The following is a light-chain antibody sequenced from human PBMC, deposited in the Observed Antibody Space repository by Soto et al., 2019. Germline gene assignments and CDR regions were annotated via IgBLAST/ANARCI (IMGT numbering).Light chain of an antibody. V-gene: IGKV1D-12*01. Sequence: DIQMTQSPSSVSASVGDRVTITCRASQDIRSWLAWYQQKPGKGPKLLIYGASSLKSGVPSRFSGSGSGTDFILTISSLQPEDFATYYWQQANSFPLTFGGGTKVEIK. CDR2: GAS. CDR1: QDIRSW. J-gene: IGKJ4*01. CDR3: QQANSFPLT.